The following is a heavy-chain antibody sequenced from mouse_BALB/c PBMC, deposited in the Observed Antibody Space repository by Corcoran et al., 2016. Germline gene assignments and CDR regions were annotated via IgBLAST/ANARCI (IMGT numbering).Heavy chain of an antibody. Sequence: QIQLVQSGPELKKPGETVKISCKASGYTFTNYGMNWVKQAPGKGLKWMGWINTYTGEPTYADDFKGRFAFSLETSASTAYLQINNLKNEDMATYFCARGAPRVRAFAYWGQGTLVTVSA. CDR1: GYTFTNYG. CDR3: ARGAPRVRAFAY. D-gene: IGHD2-14*01. J-gene: IGHJ3*01. V-gene: IGHV9-1*02. CDR2: INTYTGEP.